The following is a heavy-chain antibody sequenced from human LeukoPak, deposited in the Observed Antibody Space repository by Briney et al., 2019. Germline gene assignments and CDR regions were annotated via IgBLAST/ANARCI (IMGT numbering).Heavy chain of an antibody. CDR1: GGTFGRYA. D-gene: IGHD2-21*01. V-gene: IGHV1-69*13. CDR3: ARDSSEFRSLIPH. J-gene: IGHJ1*01. Sequence: SVKVSCKASGGTFGRYAISWVRQSPGQGLEWMGGIIPIFGTANYAQKFQGRVTITADESTSTAHMELSSLRSDDTAVYYCARDSSEFRSLIPHWGQGTLVTVSS. CDR2: IIPIFGTA.